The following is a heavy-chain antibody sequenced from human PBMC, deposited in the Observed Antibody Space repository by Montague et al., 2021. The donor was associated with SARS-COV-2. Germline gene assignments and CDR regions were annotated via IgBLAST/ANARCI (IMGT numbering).Heavy chain of an antibody. CDR3: ARRGTGNYEILDY. V-gene: IGHV4-59*01. J-gene: IGHJ4*02. CDR2: IYDSGGA. D-gene: IGHD3-3*01. Sequence: SETLSLTRTISGGSTRRYYWTWIRQLPGKELEWIGSIYDSGGARYNPSLKSRVSISVEASKNQFSLRVTSVTAADTAVYFCARRGTGNYEILDYWGQGILVTVSS. CDR1: GGSTRRYY.